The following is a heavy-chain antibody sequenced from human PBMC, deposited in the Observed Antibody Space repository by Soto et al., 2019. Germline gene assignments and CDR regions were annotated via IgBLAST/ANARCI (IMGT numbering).Heavy chain of an antibody. CDR2: INPSGDAT. V-gene: IGHV1-46*01. CDR3: TRDWELGY. D-gene: IGHD3-10*01. Sequence: QVLLVQSGAEVKKPGASVKVSCKASGFTFTTYYMHWVRQAPGQGLEWMGVINPSGDATTYAQRFQGRVTMTKDTSASTVYMELSSLRSEETAVYYCTRDWELGYWGQGTLVTVSS. J-gene: IGHJ4*02. CDR1: GFTFTTYY.